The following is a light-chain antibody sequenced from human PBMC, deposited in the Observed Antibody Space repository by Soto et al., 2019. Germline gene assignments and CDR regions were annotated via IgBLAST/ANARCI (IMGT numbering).Light chain of an antibody. J-gene: IGKJ5*01. Sequence: ESVLTQSPATLSLSPGERATLSCGASQSVSSSYLAWYQQKPGLAPRLLIYDASSRATGIPDRFSGSGSGTDFTPPISRLEPEDFAVYYCQQYGSSPPLTFGRGTRLEIK. CDR1: QSVSSSY. CDR2: DAS. V-gene: IGKV3D-20*01. CDR3: QQYGSSPPLT.